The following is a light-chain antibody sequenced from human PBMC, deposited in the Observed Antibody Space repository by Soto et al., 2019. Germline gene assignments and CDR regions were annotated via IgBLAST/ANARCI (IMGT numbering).Light chain of an antibody. CDR3: QQLKSYPLT. J-gene: IGKJ4*01. CDR2: AAS. CDR1: QAISSY. Sequence: IQLTQSPSSLSASEGDRVTITCRATQAISSYLAWYQQKPGKAPKVLIYAASTLQSGVPSRFSGSGSGTDFTLTISSRQAQDYATYYCQQLKSYPLTFGGGTKVEIK. V-gene: IGKV1-9*01.